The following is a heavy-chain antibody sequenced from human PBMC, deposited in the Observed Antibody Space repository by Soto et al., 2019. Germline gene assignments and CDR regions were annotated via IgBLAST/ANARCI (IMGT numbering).Heavy chain of an antibody. CDR1: GGSISSYY. V-gene: IGHV4-59*01. CDR2: IYYSGST. CDR3: ARYQAVRDSSGYYFDY. J-gene: IGHJ4*02. Sequence: SETLSLTCTVSGGSISSYYWSWIRQPPGKGLEWIGYIYYSGSTNYNPSLKSRVTISVDTSKNQFSLKLSSVTAADTAVYYCARYQAVRDSSGYYFDYWGQGTLVTVSS. D-gene: IGHD3-22*01.